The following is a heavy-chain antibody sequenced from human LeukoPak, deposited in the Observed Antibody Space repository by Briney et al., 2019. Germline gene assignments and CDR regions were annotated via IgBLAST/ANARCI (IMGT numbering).Heavy chain of an antibody. J-gene: IGHJ5*02. CDR3: ARWYSNKGWFDP. Sequence: SETLSLTCTVSGGSISSSTYHWGWIRQPPGKGLEWIGSIYYSGSTYNNASLQSRVTISQDTSKNQFSLKLSSVTAADTAVYYCARWYSNKGWFDPWGQETLVTVSS. CDR2: IYYSGST. V-gene: IGHV4-39*07. CDR1: GGSISSSTYH. D-gene: IGHD6-13*01.